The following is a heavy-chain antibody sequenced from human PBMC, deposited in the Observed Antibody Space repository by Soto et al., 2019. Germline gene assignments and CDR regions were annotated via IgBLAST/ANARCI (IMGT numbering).Heavy chain of an antibody. J-gene: IGHJ4*02. CDR1: GFTFNSYA. CDR3: AKLSQYSSSYYFTS. Sequence: GGSLRLSCAASGFTFNSYAMSWVRQAPGKGLEWVSSVSGLGATTHHAGSVQGRFTISRDNSRNTLYLQMNSLRAEDTAVYYCAKLSQYSSSYYFTSWGQGTLVTVSS. V-gene: IGHV3-23*01. CDR2: VSGLGATT. D-gene: IGHD6-6*01.